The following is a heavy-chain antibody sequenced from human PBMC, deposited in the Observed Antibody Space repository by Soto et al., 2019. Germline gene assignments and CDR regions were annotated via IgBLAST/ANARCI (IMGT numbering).Heavy chain of an antibody. Sequence: VKVSCKASGYTFTSYTMHWVRQAPGQRLEWMGWINAGNGNTKYSQKFQGRVTITRDTSASTAYMELSSLRSEDTAMYYCARLIWFGELGAFEIWGQGTMVTVSS. CDR1: GYTFTSYT. CDR2: INAGNGNT. CDR3: ARLIWFGELGAFEI. V-gene: IGHV1-3*01. J-gene: IGHJ3*02. D-gene: IGHD3-10*01.